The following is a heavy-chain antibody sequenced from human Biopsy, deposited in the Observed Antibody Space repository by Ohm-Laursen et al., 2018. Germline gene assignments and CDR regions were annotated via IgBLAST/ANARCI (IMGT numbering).Heavy chain of an antibody. CDR3: ARDYYPYVDYLKDVPLCDS. V-gene: IGHV1-18*01. CDR2: INTYSGNT. CDR1: GYTFSNYG. J-gene: IGHJ4*02. D-gene: IGHD4-17*01. Sequence: ASVKVSCKTSGYTFSNYGISWVRQAPGQGLEWMGWINTYSGNTNYGKKFHDRVIMTSDTSTSTAYLEHRSLRSDDTAVYYCARDYYPYVDYLKDVPLCDSWGQGTLVTVSS.